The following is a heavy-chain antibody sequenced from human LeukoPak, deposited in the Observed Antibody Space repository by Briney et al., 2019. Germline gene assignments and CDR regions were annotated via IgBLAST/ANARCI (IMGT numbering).Heavy chain of an antibody. J-gene: IGHJ3*02. D-gene: IGHD5-18*01. V-gene: IGHV3-74*01. CDR3: VRATAAFDI. Sequence: GGSLRRSCAASGFTFSSYWMHWVRQAPGKGLEWVSRVNNDGSATTYADSVKGRFTISRDNAKNTSYLQMNSLRADDTAVYYCVRATAAFDIWGQGTMVTVSS. CDR1: GFTFSSYW. CDR2: VNNDGSAT.